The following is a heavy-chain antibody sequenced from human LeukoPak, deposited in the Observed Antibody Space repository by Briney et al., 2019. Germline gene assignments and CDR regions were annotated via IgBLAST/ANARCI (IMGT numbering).Heavy chain of an antibody. CDR3: AKDSSDYYFDY. D-gene: IGHD3-22*01. CDR2: ISYDGSNE. Sequence: PGGSLRLSCVGTGFTFSSYGMHWVRQAPGKGLEWVAVISYDGSNEDYADSVTGRFNISRDNSKNTLYVQMNSLRPDDTAVYYCAKDSSDYYFDYWGQGTLVTVSS. CDR1: GFTFSSYG. V-gene: IGHV3-30*18. J-gene: IGHJ4*02.